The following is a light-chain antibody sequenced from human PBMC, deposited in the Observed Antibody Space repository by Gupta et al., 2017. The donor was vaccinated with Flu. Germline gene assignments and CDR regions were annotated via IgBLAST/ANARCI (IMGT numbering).Light chain of an antibody. Sequence: DIQMTQSPSSLSASVGDRVTITCRASQGISNYLAWYQQKPGKVTNLLIYAASTLQSGVPSRFSGSGSGTDFTLTISSLQPEDVATYYCQKYGNPPITFGQGTRLEIK. J-gene: IGKJ5*01. CDR2: AAS. V-gene: IGKV1-27*01. CDR3: QKYGNPPIT. CDR1: QGISNY.